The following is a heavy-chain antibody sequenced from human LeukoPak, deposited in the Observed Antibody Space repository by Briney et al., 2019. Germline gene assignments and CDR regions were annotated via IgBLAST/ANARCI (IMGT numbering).Heavy chain of an antibody. J-gene: IGHJ4*02. CDR1: GFTFGDYL. CDR2: ISGGTT. V-gene: IGHV3-49*03. D-gene: IGHD6-19*01. Sequence: TGGSLRLSCTASGFTFGDYLMSWFCQAPGKGLEWIGFISGGTTEYAASVKGRFTISRDDSTSIAYLQMNSLTTEDTAVYCCSRGSGWLSVYWGQGTLVTVSS. CDR3: SRGSGWLSVY.